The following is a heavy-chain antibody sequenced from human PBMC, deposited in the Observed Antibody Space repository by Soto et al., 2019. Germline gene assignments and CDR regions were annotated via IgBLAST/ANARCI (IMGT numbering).Heavy chain of an antibody. Sequence: GGSLRLSCAASGFTFSSYAMSWVRQAPGKGLEWVSAISGSGGSTYYADSVKGRFTISRDNSKNTAYMELSSLRSEDTAVYYCATLKPGYYGSGSRFFDYWGQGTLVTVSS. J-gene: IGHJ4*02. CDR3: ATLKPGYYGSGSRFFDY. V-gene: IGHV3-23*01. CDR1: GFTFSSYA. D-gene: IGHD3-10*01. CDR2: ISGSGGST.